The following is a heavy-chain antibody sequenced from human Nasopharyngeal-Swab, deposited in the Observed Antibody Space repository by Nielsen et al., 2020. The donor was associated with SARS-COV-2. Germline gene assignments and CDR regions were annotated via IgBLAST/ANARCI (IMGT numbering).Heavy chain of an antibody. CDR3: AKSVAAAGPDYYYGLDV. CDR1: GFTFSSYA. V-gene: IGHV3-23*01. Sequence: GESLKISCAASGFTFSSYAMSWVRQAPGKGLEWVSAISGSGGSTYYADSVKGRFTISRDNSKNTLYLQMNSLRAEDTAVYYCAKSVAAAGPDYYYGLDVWGQETTVTVSS. CDR2: ISGSGGST. D-gene: IGHD6-13*01. J-gene: IGHJ6*02.